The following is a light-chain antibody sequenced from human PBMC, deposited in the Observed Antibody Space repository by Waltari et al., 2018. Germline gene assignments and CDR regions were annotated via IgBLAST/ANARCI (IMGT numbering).Light chain of an antibody. CDR1: QSIRSS. J-gene: IGKJ1*01. CDR2: DAS. V-gene: IGKV3-11*01. Sequence: DTVFTQFPGTLALSPGERATLPCRPSQSIRSSLAWCQHIPCPAPRLLFYDASTRATGSPSRFSGSGSGTDFTVTICSLEPDDFAVYYCQQRINWPRPFGQGTKVEIK. CDR3: QQRINWPRP.